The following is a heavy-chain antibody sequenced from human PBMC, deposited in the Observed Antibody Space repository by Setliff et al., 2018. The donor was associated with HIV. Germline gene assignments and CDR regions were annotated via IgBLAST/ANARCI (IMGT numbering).Heavy chain of an antibody. Sequence: HPGGSLRFSCAASGFTVSSNYMTWVRQAPGKGLEWVSVIYSGGSTNYADSLKGRFTISRDNSKNTLYLQMNSLRAEDTAVYYCAKTLPTLYPPHDYYFAMDVWGQGTTVTVSS. CDR2: IYSGGST. CDR1: GFTVSSNY. D-gene: IGHD2-15*01. J-gene: IGHJ6*02. CDR3: AKTLPTLYPPHDYYFAMDV. V-gene: IGHV3-53*01.